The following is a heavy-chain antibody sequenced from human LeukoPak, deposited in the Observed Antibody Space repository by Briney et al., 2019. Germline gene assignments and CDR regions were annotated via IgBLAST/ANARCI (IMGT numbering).Heavy chain of an antibody. CDR3: VRGGGSSNWVVN. D-gene: IGHD6-13*01. Sequence: PETLSLTCALYGASSSGYSWSWIRQPPGKVLGWIGEINNSGSTNYNPTLKSRVTISVDTSKNQCSLELNSVTAADTAVYYCVRGGGSSNWVVNWGQGTLVTVSS. V-gene: IGHV4-34*01. J-gene: IGHJ4*02. CDR1: GASSSGYS. CDR2: INNSGST.